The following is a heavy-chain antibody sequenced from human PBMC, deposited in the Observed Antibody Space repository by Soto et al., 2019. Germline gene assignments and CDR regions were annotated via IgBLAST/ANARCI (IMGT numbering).Heavy chain of an antibody. CDR2: ISYDGSDK. CDR1: GFTFNSYG. V-gene: IGHV3-30*18. Sequence: GGSLRLSCAASGFTFNSYGMHWVRQAPGKGLEWVAVISYDGSDKYYADSVKGRFTISRDNSKNTLYLQMNSLRAEDTAVYYCSKDLDGLQGLVDSSFCFDYWGQGPLVTASS. CDR3: SKDLDGLQGLVDSSFCFDY. J-gene: IGHJ4*02. D-gene: IGHD3-16*02.